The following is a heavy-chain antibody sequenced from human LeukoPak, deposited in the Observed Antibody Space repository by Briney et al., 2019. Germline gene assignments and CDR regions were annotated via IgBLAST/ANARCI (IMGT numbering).Heavy chain of an antibody. CDR1: GFTFSSYS. D-gene: IGHD3-16*01. V-gene: IGHV3-21*01. CDR2: ISSSSSYI. CDR3: GRESLGDVATSGLDY. J-gene: IGHJ4*02. Sequence: GGSLRLSCAASGFTFSSYSMNWVRQAPGKGLEWVSSISSSSSYIYYADSVKGRFTISRDISRNTLYLQMNSLRVEDTAMYYWGRESLGDVATSGLDYWGQGTLVTVSS.